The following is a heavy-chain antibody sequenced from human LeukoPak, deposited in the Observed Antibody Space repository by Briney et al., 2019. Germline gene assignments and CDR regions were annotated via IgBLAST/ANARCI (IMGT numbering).Heavy chain of an antibody. CDR2: ISGSGGST. CDR3: AKDQFSSGLNWFDP. V-gene: IGHV3-23*01. D-gene: IGHD6-19*01. CDR1: GFTFSSYA. Sequence: PGGSLRLSCAASGFTFSSYAMSWVRQAPGKGLDGFSAISGSGGSTYYADSVKGRFTISRDNSKNTLYLQMNSLRAEDTAVYYCAKDQFSSGLNWFDPWGQGTLVTVSS. J-gene: IGHJ5*02.